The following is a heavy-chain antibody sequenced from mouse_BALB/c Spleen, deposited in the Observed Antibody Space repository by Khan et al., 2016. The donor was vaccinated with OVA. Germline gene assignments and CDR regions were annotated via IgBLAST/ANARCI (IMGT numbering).Heavy chain of an antibody. Sequence: QVQLQQSGAELVKAGASVKMSCKASGYTFTSYWMHWVKQRLGQGLEWFAETNPTNGRTYYHEKFQSKATLTVDKSASPAYLLLSDPTFEDSSVYYSARIKKIVVTYFNYWWQGTTLTVSS. V-gene: IGHV1S81*02. CDR1: GYTFTSYW. J-gene: IGHJ2*01. CDR3: ARIKKIVVTYFNY. D-gene: IGHD1-1*01. CDR2: TNPTNGRT.